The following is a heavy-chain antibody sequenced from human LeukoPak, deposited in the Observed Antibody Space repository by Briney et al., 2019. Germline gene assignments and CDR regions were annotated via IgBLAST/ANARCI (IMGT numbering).Heavy chain of an antibody. Sequence: PSETLSLTCTVSGGSISSYYWSWIRQPPGKGLEWIGYIYYSGSTNYNPSLKSRVTISVDTSKNQFSLKLSSVTAADTAVYYCARDPVTMVRGVMGWFDPWGQGTLVTVSS. CDR3: ARDPVTMVRGVMGWFDP. CDR2: IYYSGST. CDR1: GGSISSYY. D-gene: IGHD3-10*01. V-gene: IGHV4-59*12. J-gene: IGHJ5*02.